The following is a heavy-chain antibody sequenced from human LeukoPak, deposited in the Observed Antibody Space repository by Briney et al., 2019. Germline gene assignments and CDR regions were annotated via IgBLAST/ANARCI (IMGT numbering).Heavy chain of an antibody. D-gene: IGHD2-8*01. V-gene: IGHV3-64*01. CDR1: GFTFSSYA. CDR2: ISNDGGST. Sequence: GGSLRLSCAASGFTFSSYAMHWVRQSPGKGLQYVSGISNDGGSTYYANSVKGRFTTSRDNSKNTLYLQMGSLRVDDMAVYYCARDYNGTWPKAIDYWGQGTLVSVSS. CDR3: ARDYNGTWPKAIDY. J-gene: IGHJ4*02.